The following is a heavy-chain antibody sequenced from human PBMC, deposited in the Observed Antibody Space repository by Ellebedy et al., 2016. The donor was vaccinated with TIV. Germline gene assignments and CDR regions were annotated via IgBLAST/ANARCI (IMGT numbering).Heavy chain of an antibody. CDR2: IYPGDSDT. V-gene: IGHV5-51*01. CDR3: ARHGVPGTRLNHYYGMDV. CDR1: GYNFTSYW. J-gene: IGHJ6*02. D-gene: IGHD2-2*01. Sequence: GESLKISCKGSGYNFTSYWIGWVRQMPGKGLEWMGIIYPGDSDTRYSPSFQGQVTISADKSISTVYLQWSSLKASDTAIYYCARHGVPGTRLNHYYGMDVWGQGTTVTVSS.